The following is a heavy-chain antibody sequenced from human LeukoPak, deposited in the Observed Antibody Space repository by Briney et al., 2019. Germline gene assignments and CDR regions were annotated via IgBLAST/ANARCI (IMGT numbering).Heavy chain of an antibody. D-gene: IGHD3-22*01. V-gene: IGHV5-51*01. CDR3: ARRTYYYDSSGPNWFDP. Sequence: GESLKISCKGSGYSLTSYWIGWVRQMPGKGLEWMGIIYPGDSDTRYSPSFQGQVTISADKSISTAYLQWSSLKASDTAMYYCARRTYYYDSSGPNWFDPWGQGTLVTVSS. J-gene: IGHJ5*02. CDR1: GYSLTSYW. CDR2: IYPGDSDT.